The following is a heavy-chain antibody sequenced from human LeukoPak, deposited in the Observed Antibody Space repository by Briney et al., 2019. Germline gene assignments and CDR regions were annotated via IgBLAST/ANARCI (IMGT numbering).Heavy chain of an antibody. V-gene: IGHV1-2*02. CDR2: VNPNSGGT. J-gene: IGHJ4*02. CDR1: GYTFTGYY. D-gene: IGHD1-26*01. CDR3: ARAAFGGATAY. Sequence: ASVKVSCKASGYTFTGYYMHWVRQAPGQGLEWMGWVNPNSGGTNYAQRFQGRVTMTRDTSISTAYMELSRLRSDDTAVYYCARAAFGGATAYWGQGTLVTVSS.